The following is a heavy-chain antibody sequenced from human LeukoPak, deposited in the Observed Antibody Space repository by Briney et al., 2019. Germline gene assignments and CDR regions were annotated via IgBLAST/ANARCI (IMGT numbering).Heavy chain of an antibody. CDR1: GGSISSYY. J-gene: IGHJ4*02. D-gene: IGHD3-3*01. CDR2: IYYSGST. CDR3: AGYDFWSGYYTGGNY. V-gene: IGHV4-59*01. Sequence: PSETLSLTCTVSGGSISSYYWSWIRQPPGKGLEWIGYIYYSGSTNYNPSLKSRVTISVDTSKNQFSLKLSSVTAADTAVYCCAGYDFWSGYYTGGNYWGQGTLVTVSS.